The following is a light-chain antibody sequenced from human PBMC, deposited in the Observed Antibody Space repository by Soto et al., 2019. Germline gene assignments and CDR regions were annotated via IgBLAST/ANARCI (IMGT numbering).Light chain of an antibody. CDR1: SSNIGTNA. CDR3: EAWDDSLNGYV. J-gene: IGLJ1*01. CDR2: NNN. V-gene: IGLV1-44*01. Sequence: QSALTQPPSASGTPGQRVTISCSGGSSNIGTNAVNWYQQLPGTAPKLLIYNNNQRPSGVPDRFSGSKSGTSASLAISGLQSEDEADYYCEAWDDSLNGYVFGTGTKVTV.